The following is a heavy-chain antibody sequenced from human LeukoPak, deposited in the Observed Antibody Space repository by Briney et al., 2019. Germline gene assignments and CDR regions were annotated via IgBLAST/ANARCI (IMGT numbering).Heavy chain of an antibody. CDR2: ISHSGST. J-gene: IGHJ2*01. V-gene: IGHV4-34*01. Sequence: SETLSLTCAVSGGSFSGYYWSWIRQPPGKGLEWIGEISHSGSTNYSPSLKSRVTISVDMSKNQFSLNLSSVTAADTAVYYCARALVRATMVWYFDLWGRGTLVTVSS. CDR1: GGSFSGYY. CDR3: ARALVRATMVWYFDL. D-gene: IGHD5-12*01.